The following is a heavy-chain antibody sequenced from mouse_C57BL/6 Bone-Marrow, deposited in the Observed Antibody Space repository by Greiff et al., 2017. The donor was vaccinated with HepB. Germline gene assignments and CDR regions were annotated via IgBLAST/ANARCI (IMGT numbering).Heavy chain of an antibody. CDR2: IDPSDSET. CDR3: ARRNGDYFDY. CDR1: GYTFTSYW. Sequence: QVQLQQPGAELVRPGSSVKLSCKASGYTFTSYWMHWVKQRPIQGLEWIGNIDPSDSETHYNQKFKDKATLTVDKSSSIAYLQLSSLTSEDSAVYYCARRNGDYFDYWGQGTTLTVSS. J-gene: IGHJ2*01. V-gene: IGHV1-52*01.